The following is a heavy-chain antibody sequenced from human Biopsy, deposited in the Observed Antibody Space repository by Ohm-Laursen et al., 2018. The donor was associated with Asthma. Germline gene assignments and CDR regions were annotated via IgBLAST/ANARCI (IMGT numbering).Heavy chain of an antibody. CDR3: ASPTYCSGSSCINNYYYALDV. J-gene: IGHJ6*02. D-gene: IGHD2-15*01. CDR2: IIPMFGTT. Sequence: SSVKVSCKASGYTFINFAIHWVRQAPGQRLEWMGGIIPMFGTTNYAQKFQGRVTITADESTSTAYMELSSLRSDDTAVYYCASPTYCSGSSCINNYYYALDVWGQGTTVTVSS. V-gene: IGHV1-69*01. CDR1: GYTFINFA.